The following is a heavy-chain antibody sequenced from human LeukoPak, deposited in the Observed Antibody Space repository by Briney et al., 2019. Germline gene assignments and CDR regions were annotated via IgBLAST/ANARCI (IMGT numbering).Heavy chain of an antibody. D-gene: IGHD1-7*01. V-gene: IGHV1-2*02. CDR1: GYTFTDYY. J-gene: IGHJ3*02. CDR3: AKPRRVNYRPHDAFDI. CDR2: INPNTGGT. Sequence: APVTVSCKASGYTFTDYYMHWVRQAPGQGLEWMGWINPNTGGTHYAQKFQGRVTMTRDTSINIAYMDLSWLKSDDTAVYSCAKPRRVNYRPHDAFDIWGQGTMVTVSS.